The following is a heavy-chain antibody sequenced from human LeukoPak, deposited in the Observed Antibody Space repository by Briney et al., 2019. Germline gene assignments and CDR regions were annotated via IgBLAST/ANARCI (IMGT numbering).Heavy chain of an antibody. Sequence: WASVKVSCKASGYTFTSYYMHWVRQAPGQGLEWMGLINPSGGSANYAQKFQGRVTMTRDTSISTAYMELSGLRSDDTAVYYCAIDPHSSGWYEPFDYWGQGTLVTVSS. V-gene: IGHV1-46*01. CDR3: AIDPHSSGWYEPFDY. J-gene: IGHJ4*02. CDR2: INPSGGSA. D-gene: IGHD6-19*01. CDR1: GYTFTSYY.